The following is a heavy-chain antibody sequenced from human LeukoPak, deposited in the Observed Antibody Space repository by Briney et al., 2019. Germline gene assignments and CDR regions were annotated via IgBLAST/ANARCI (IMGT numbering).Heavy chain of an antibody. Sequence: SETLSLTCTVSGDSISSYYWSWIRQPAGKGLEWIGRVYASGSTNYNPSLKSRVTMSVDTSKNQFSLKLNSVTAADTAMYYCARVARAAAAGIAHCDYWGQGKLVTVSS. D-gene: IGHD6-13*01. CDR3: ARVARAAAAGIAHCDY. J-gene: IGHJ4*02. CDR1: GDSISSYY. CDR2: VYASGST. V-gene: IGHV4-4*07.